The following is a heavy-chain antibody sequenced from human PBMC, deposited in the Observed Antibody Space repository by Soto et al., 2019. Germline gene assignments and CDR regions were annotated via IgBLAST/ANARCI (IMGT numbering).Heavy chain of an antibody. CDR3: ATGRSSSSRTAFDI. CDR1: GYTFTSYG. J-gene: IGHJ3*02. Sequence: ASVKVSCKASGYTFTSYGISWVRQAPGQGLEWMGWISAYSGSTNYAQKLQGRVTMTTDTSTSTAYMGLRSLRSDDTAVYYCATGRSSSSRTAFDIWGQGTMVTVSS. V-gene: IGHV1-18*01. D-gene: IGHD6-6*01. CDR2: ISAYSGST.